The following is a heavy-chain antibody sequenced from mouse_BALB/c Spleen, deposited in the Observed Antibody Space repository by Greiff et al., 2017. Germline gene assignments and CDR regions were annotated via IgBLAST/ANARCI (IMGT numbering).Heavy chain of an antibody. CDR2: ILPGSGST. Sequence: VQLQQSGAELMKPGASVKISCKATGYTFSSYWIEWVKQRPGHGLEWIGEILPGSGSTNYNEKFKGKATFTADTSSNTAYMQLSSLTSEDSAVYYCARGPITTATYFDYWGQGTTLTVSS. D-gene: IGHD1-2*01. V-gene: IGHV1-9*01. J-gene: IGHJ2*01. CDR1: GYTFSSYW. CDR3: ARGPITTATYFDY.